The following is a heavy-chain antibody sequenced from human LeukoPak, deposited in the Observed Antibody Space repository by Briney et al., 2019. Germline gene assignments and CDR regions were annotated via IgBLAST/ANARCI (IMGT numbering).Heavy chain of an antibody. CDR2: IWFDGGDK. CDR3: ARDLKSAYSGYEIDY. Sequence: GRSLRLSCAASGFTFSSYGMHWVRQAPGKGLEWVAVIWFDGGDKYYADSVKGRFTISRDNSKNTLYLQMNSLRAEDTAVYYCARDLKSAYSGYEIDYWGQGTLVTVPS. V-gene: IGHV3-33*01. CDR1: GFTFSSYG. J-gene: IGHJ4*02. D-gene: IGHD5-12*01.